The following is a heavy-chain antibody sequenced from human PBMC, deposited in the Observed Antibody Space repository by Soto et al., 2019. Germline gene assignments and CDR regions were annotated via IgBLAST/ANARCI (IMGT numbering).Heavy chain of an antibody. D-gene: IGHD6-13*01. CDR2: ISGSGGST. V-gene: IGHV3-23*01. CDR1: GFTFSNYA. Sequence: EVQLLESGGGLVQPGGSLRLSCAASGFTFSNYAVTWVRQAPGKGLEWVSTISGSGGSTYYADSVKGRFTISRDNSKNTLYLQMNSLRAEDTAVYYCAKDPGSSWYDIAYWGQGTLVTVSS. CDR3: AKDPGSSWYDIAY. J-gene: IGHJ4*02.